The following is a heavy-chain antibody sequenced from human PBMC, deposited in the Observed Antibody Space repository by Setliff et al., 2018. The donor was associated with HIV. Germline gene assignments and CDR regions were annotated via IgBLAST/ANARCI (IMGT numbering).Heavy chain of an antibody. V-gene: IGHV3-7*01. CDR2: IKKDGSEE. CDR1: GLTFGDFW. J-gene: IGHJ4*02. D-gene: IGHD2-2*01. Sequence: LRLSCAASGLTFGDFWMGWVRQAPGKGLEWVANIKKDGSEERYVDSVRGLFTVSRDNAKMSLYLQMNSLRAEDTAVYYCTRTYCSSTSCYDDCWGQGTLVTVSS. CDR3: TRTYCSSTSCYDDC.